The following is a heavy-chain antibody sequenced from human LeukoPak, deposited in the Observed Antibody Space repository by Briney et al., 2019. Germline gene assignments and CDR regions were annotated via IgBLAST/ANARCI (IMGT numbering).Heavy chain of an antibody. CDR1: GITLSNYG. J-gene: IGHJ3*02. V-gene: IGHV3-23*01. Sequence: GGSLRLSCAVSGITLSNYGMSWVRQAPGKGLEWVAGISGSGGGTKYADSVKGRFTISRDNPKNTLYLQMNSLRAEDTALYYCAKALGYCSSTSCSAFDIWGQGTMVTVSS. D-gene: IGHD2-2*01. CDR2: ISGSGGGT. CDR3: AKALGYCSSTSCSAFDI.